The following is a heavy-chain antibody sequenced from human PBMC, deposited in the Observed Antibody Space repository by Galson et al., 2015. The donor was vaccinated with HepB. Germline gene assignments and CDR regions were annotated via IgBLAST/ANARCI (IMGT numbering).Heavy chain of an antibody. CDR1: GYSFSSHW. V-gene: IGHV5-51*01. D-gene: IGHD1-14*01. CDR3: TIPTGGLNKYYNSGMDA. Sequence: QSGAEVKKPGESLKISCKASGYSFSSHWIGWVRQMPGKGLEWMAFINPTDSDTRYTPSFQGPITISADKSNSATYLHWINLKASDTATYYCTIPTGGLNKYYNSGMDAWGQGTPVTVSS. J-gene: IGHJ6*02. CDR2: INPTDSDT.